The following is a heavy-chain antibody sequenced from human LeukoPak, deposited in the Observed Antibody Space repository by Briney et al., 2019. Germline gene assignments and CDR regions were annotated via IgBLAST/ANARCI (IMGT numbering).Heavy chain of an antibody. CDR1: GGTFSSYA. Sequence: ASVKVSCKASGGTFSSYAISWVRQATGQGLEWMGWMNPNSGNTGYAQKFQGRVTMTRDMSTSTVYMELSSLGSEDTAVYYCARGAIAAAGTPCQHWGQGTLVTVSS. D-gene: IGHD6-13*01. CDR3: ARGAIAAAGTPCQH. V-gene: IGHV1-8*02. J-gene: IGHJ1*01. CDR2: MNPNSGNT.